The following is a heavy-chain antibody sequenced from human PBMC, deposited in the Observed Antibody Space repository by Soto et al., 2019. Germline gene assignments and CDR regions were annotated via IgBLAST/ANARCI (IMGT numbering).Heavy chain of an antibody. CDR1: GFTFSSYW. Sequence: EVQLVESGGGLVQPGGSLRLSCAASGFTFSSYWMSWVRQAPGKGLEWVANIKQDGSEKYNVDFVKGRFTISRDNAKNSLYLQMNSLRVGDTAVYYCARAYGSGSLSGYWGQGTLVTVSS. D-gene: IGHD3-10*01. V-gene: IGHV3-7*01. CDR2: IKQDGSEK. J-gene: IGHJ4*02. CDR3: ARAYGSGSLSGY.